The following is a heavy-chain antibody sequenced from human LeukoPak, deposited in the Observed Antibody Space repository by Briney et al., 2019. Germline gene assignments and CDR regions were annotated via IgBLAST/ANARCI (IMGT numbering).Heavy chain of an antibody. CDR1: GFTFSSYE. Sequence: TGGSLRLSCAASGFTFSSYEMNWVRQAPGKGLEWVLYITISGNTIYYADSVKGRFTISRDNARNSLYLQMNSLRAEDTAVYYCARGVVLGLKCFDYWGQGTLVTVSS. D-gene: IGHD3-10*01. CDR3: ARGVVLGLKCFDY. J-gene: IGHJ4*02. V-gene: IGHV3-48*03. CDR2: ITISGNTI.